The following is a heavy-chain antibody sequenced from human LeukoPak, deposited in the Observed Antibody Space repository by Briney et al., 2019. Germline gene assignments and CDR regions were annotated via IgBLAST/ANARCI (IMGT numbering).Heavy chain of an antibody. D-gene: IGHD2-15*01. Sequence: GGSLRLPCAASGFIFNSHWMHWVRQAPGKGLAWVSRVNSDGRTTSYADSVKGRFTISRDNAKNTLYLQMNSLRAEDTAVYYCADLGYCSGGSCSSTDSYWGQGTLVTVSS. J-gene: IGHJ4*02. V-gene: IGHV3-74*01. CDR1: GFIFNSHW. CDR2: VNSDGRTT. CDR3: ADLGYCSGGSCSSTDSY.